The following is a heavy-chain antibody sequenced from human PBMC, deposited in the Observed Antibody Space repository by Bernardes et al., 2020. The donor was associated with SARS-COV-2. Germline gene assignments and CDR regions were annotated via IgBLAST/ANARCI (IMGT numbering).Heavy chain of an antibody. J-gene: IGHJ6*02. Sequence: ASVKVSCKASGYTFTSYDINWVRQATGQGLEWMGWMNPNSGNTGYAQKFQGRVTMTRNTSISTAYMELSSLRSEDTAVYYCAREGFTMGSPMIVVVGDYYGMDVWGQGTTVTVSS. CDR1: GYTFTSYD. V-gene: IGHV1-8*01. CDR3: AREGFTMGSPMIVVVGDYYGMDV. CDR2: MNPNSGNT. D-gene: IGHD3-22*01.